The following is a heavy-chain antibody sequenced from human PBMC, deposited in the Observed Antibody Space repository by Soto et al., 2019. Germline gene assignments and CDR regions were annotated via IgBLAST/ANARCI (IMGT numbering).Heavy chain of an antibody. Sequence: QVQLVQSGPEVKKPGSSVKVSCKASGGTFSDSVTSWVRQAPGQGLEWMGGIVPIFGKANLAEKFQDRVTITADESTSTAYMELSSLRSEDSAVYYCARGRDGSNYYFDYWGQGTLVNVSS. CDR2: IVPIFGKA. CDR1: GGTFSDSV. V-gene: IGHV1-69*01. CDR3: ARGRDGSNYYFDY. D-gene: IGHD3-10*01. J-gene: IGHJ4*02.